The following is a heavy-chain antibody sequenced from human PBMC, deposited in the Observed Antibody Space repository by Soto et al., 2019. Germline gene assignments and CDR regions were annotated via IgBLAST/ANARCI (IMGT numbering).Heavy chain of an antibody. CDR1: GFTFTSYA. CDR3: AKRTTGWYFDL. CDR2: ISGSGGST. V-gene: IGHV3-23*01. J-gene: IGHJ2*01. Sequence: EVQLLESGGGLVQPGGSLRLSCAASGFTFTSYAMNWLRQAPGKGLEWVSVISGSGGSTYYADSVKGRFTISRDNSKNTLYLQMNSLRAEDTAVYYCAKRTTGWYFDLWGRGTLVTVSS.